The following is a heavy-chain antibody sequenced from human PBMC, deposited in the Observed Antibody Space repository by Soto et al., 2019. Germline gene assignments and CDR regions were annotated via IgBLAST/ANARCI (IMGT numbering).Heavy chain of an antibody. CDR3: VRQGFGRLHGLVDV. V-gene: IGHV4-59*08. CDR1: DDSSSNYK. CDR2: IDSNGGT. D-gene: IGHD3-10*01. J-gene: IGHJ6*02. Sequence: QVQLQESGPGLVKPSETLSLTCTVSDDSSSNYKWSWIRQPPGRRLEWIGYIDSNGGTSYNPSLQSRVTISIDTSTKQFFLKLSSVTAADTAVDYCVRQGFGRLHGLVDVWGQGTTVTVSS.